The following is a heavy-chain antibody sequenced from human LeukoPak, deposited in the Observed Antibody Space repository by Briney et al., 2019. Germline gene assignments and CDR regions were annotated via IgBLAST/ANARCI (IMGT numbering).Heavy chain of an antibody. CDR1: AFTFSSYT. CDR2: FSTSSRYI. CDR3: ARGAGDPYYMDV. V-gene: IGHV3-21*01. J-gene: IGHJ6*03. D-gene: IGHD4-17*01. Sequence: PGGSLRLSCVASAFTFSSYTMNWVRQAPGKGLEWVSSFSTSSRYIYYADSVKGRFTISRDNAKNSLYLQMNSLRADDTAVYFCARGAGDPYYMDVWGKGTTVTVS.